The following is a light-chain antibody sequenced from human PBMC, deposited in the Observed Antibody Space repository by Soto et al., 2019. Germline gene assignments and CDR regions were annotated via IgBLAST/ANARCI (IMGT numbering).Light chain of an antibody. CDR2: DAS. J-gene: IGKJ4*01. V-gene: IGKV1-13*02. CDR3: QQFNSYPLLT. CDR1: RGISSA. Sequence: ASQLTQSPSSLSASVGDRVTITCRASRGISSALAWYQQKPGKAPKLLIYDASSLESGVPSRFSGSGSGTDFTLTISSLQPEEFATYYCQQFNSYPLLTFGGGTKVDIK.